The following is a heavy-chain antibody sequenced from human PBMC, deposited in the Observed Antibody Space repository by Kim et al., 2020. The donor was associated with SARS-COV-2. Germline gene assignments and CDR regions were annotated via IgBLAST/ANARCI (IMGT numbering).Heavy chain of an antibody. CDR1: GGSISSGGYY. V-gene: IGHV4-31*03. D-gene: IGHD5-18*01. J-gene: IGHJ4*02. CDR3: ARVGAMALVLDY. CDR2: IYYSGST. Sequence: SETLSLTCTVSGGSISSGGYYWSWIRQHPGKGLEWIGYIYYSGSTYYNPSLKSRVTISVDTSKNQFSLKLSSVTAADTAVYYCARVGAMALVLDYWGQGTLVTVSS.